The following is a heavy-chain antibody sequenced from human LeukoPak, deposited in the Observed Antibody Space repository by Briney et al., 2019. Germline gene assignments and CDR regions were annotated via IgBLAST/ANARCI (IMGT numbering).Heavy chain of an antibody. V-gene: IGHV3-7*03. Sequence: GGSLRLSCAASGFTFSIYWMSWVRQAPGKGLEWVANINQDGSEKYYVDSVEGRYTISKDNAKNSLYLQMNSLRAEDTAVYYCARDSIPVLALYYYYMDVWGKGTTVTVSS. CDR2: INQDGSEK. CDR3: ARDSIPVLALYYYYMDV. J-gene: IGHJ6*03. CDR1: GFTFSIYW. D-gene: IGHD2-2*02.